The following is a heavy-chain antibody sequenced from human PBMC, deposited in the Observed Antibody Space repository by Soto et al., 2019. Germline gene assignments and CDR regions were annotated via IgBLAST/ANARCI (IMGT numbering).Heavy chain of an antibody. CDR2: ISYDGSDK. CDR1: GFPFTSYG. V-gene: IGHV3-30*03. CDR3: VGGQYYFDY. D-gene: IGHD3-10*01. Sequence: QVQLVESGGGVVQPGRSLRLSCAASGFPFTSYGMHWVREGPDKGLEWVAIISYDGSDKYYADSVKGRFTISRDNSKNTLYLQMNSLRPEDTALYYCVGGQYYFDYLGQGTLVIVFS. J-gene: IGHJ4*02.